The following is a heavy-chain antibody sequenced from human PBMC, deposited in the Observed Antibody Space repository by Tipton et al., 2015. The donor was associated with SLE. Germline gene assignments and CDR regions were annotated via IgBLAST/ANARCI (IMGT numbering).Heavy chain of an antibody. V-gene: IGHV4-61*09. J-gene: IGHJ3*02. CDR3: ARSPRETDDAFDI. Sequence: TLSLTCAVSGGSISSGGYSWSWIRQPAGKGLEWIGYIYTSGSTNYNPSLKSRVTISVDTSKNQFSLKLSSVTAADTAVYYCARSPRETDDAFDIWGQGTKVTVSS. CDR1: GGSISSGGYS. CDR2: IYTSGST.